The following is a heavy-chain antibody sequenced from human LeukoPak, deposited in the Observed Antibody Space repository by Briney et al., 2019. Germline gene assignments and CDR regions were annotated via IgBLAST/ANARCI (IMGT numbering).Heavy chain of an antibody. CDR2: IYTSGST. CDR1: GGSISSYY. Sequence: KPSETLSLTCTVSGGSISSYYWSWIRQPAGKGLEWIGRIYTSGSTNYNPSLKSRVTMSVDTSKNQFSLKLSSVTAADTAVYYCARVRRYGSGSYYYYFDYWGQGTLVTVSS. D-gene: IGHD3-10*01. CDR3: ARVRRYGSGSYYYYFDY. V-gene: IGHV4-4*07. J-gene: IGHJ4*02.